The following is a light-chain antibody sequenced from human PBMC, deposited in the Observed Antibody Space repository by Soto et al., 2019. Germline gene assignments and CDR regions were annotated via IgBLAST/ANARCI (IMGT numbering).Light chain of an antibody. V-gene: IGKV3D-15*01. J-gene: IGKJ3*01. CDR1: QSVSSN. CDR3: QPYNSWPT. Sequence: EIVMTQSPATLSVSPGEGATLSCRDSQSVSSNLAWYQQKPGQAPRLLIYDASTRATVVPARFSGYGSGTDFILTISSLQSEDSSLYYCQPYNSWPTFGRGTKVEIK. CDR2: DAS.